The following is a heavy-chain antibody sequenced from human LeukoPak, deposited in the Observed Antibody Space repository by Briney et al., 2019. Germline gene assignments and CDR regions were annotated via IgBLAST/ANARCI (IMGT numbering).Heavy chain of an antibody. CDR1: GGSISSYY. CDR3: ARGVGAILDY. D-gene: IGHD1-26*01. Sequence: SETLSLTCTVSGGSISSYYWGWIRQPPGKGLEWIGHVFYTGSANYNPSLKSRVTISIDRPNNHFSLRLSSVTAADTAVYYCARGVGAILDYWGQGTLVTVSS. J-gene: IGHJ4*02. V-gene: IGHV4-59*01. CDR2: VFYTGSA.